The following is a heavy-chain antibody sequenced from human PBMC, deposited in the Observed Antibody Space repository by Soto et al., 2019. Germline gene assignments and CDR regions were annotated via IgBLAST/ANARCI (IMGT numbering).Heavy chain of an antibody. Sequence: HPGGSLRLSCAASGFNFRNYVMSWVRQAPGKGLEWVSGLSGSGGSIYYAESVKGRFTISRDDSKSTLYLQMDSLRAEDTAIYFCAKDREGCGTTRCLLYGLDVRGQGTTVTVSS. V-gene: IGHV3-23*01. CDR1: GFNFRNYV. D-gene: IGHD2-21*01. CDR3: AKDREGCGTTRCLLYGLDV. J-gene: IGHJ6*02. CDR2: LSGSGGSI.